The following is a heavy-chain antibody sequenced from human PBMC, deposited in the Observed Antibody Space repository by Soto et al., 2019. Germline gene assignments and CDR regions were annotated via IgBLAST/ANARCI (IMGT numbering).Heavy chain of an antibody. D-gene: IGHD3-22*01. V-gene: IGHV4-39*02. J-gene: IGHJ6*02. CDR2: IYYSGST. CDR3: ARDYYDKRLDYYYGMDG. CDR1: GGSISSSSYY. Sequence: SETLSLTCTVSGGSISSSSYYWGWIRQPPGKWLEWIGSIYYSGSTYYNPSLKSRVTISVDTSKNQFSLKLSSVTAADTAVYYCARDYYDKRLDYYYGMDGWGQGTKV.